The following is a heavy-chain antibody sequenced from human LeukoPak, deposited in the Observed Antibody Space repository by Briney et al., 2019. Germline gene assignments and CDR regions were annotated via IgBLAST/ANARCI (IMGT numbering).Heavy chain of an antibody. J-gene: IGHJ4*02. CDR1: GYTFTDYY. V-gene: IGHV1-2*02. Sequence: ASVKVSCKASGYTFTDYYMHWVRQAPGQGLEWMRWINPNSGGTNYAQKFQGRVTMTRDTSISTAYMELSRLRSDDTAVYYCARDTTAGIREPDYWGQGTLVTVSS. D-gene: IGHD2-2*02. CDR2: INPNSGGT. CDR3: ARDTTAGIREPDY.